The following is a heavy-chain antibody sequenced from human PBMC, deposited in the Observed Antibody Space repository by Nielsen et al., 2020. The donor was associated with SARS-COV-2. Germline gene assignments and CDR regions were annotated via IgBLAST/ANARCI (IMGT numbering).Heavy chain of an antibody. CDR3: AKWGAAVAGPGAY. CDR1: GFTFSSYA. D-gene: IGHD6-19*01. V-gene: IGHV3-23*01. CDR2: ISGSGGST. Sequence: GESLNISCAASGFTFSSYAMSWVRQAPGKGLEWVSAISGSGGSTYYADSVKGRFTISRDKSKNTLYLQMNSLRAEDTAVYYCAKWGAAVAGPGAYWGQGTLVTVSS. J-gene: IGHJ4*02.